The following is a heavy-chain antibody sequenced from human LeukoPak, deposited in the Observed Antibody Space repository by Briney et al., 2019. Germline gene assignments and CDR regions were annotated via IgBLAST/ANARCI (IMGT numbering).Heavy chain of an antibody. D-gene: IGHD1-26*01. J-gene: IGHJ4*02. CDR3: ARDRGALDY. CDR2: INSDGSVT. Sequence: GGSLRLSCAASGFTFTNYWMHWVRHAPGEGLVWVSRINSDGSVTRYADSVKGRLTISRDNAKNTVFLQMNSLRTEDTAVYYCARDRGALDYWGQGTLVTVSS. CDR1: GFTFTNYW. V-gene: IGHV3-74*01.